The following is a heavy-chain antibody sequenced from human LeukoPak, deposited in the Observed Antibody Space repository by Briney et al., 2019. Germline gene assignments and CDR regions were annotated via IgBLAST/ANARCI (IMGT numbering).Heavy chain of an antibody. D-gene: IGHD2-15*01. V-gene: IGHV3-48*01. CDR1: GFTFSSYS. Sequence: PGGSLRLSCAASGFTFSSYSMNWVRQAPGKGLEWVSYISSSSSTIYYAGSVKGRFTISRDNAKNSLYLQMNSLRAEDTAVYYCARDRLSDYWGQGTLVTVSS. J-gene: IGHJ4*02. CDR3: ARDRLSDY. CDR2: ISSSSSTI.